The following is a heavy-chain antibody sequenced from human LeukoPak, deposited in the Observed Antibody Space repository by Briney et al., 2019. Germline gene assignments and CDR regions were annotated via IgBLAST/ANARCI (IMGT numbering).Heavy chain of an antibody. D-gene: IGHD2-15*01. V-gene: IGHV3-30*04. CDR3: ARGIVVVVAANDLIDY. CDR2: ISYDGSNK. J-gene: IGHJ4*02. Sequence: GGPLRLSCAASGFTFSSYAMHWVRQAPGKGLDWVAVISYDGSNKYYADSVKGRFTISRDNSKNTLYLQMNSLRAEDTAVYYCARGIVVVVAANDLIDYWGQGTLVTVSS. CDR1: GFTFSSYA.